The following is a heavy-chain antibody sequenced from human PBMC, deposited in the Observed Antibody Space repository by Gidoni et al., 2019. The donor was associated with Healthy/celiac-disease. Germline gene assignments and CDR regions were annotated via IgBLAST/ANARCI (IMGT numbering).Heavy chain of an antibody. D-gene: IGHD3-22*01. Sequence: QVQLVQSGAEVKKPGSSVKVSCKASGGTFSSYAISWVRQAPGQGLEWMGGIIPIFGTANYAQKFQGRVTITADESTSTAYMELSSLRSEDTAVYYCAREADYYDSSGYYRQHGYYGMDVWGQGTTVTVSS. CDR1: GGTFSSYA. J-gene: IGHJ6*02. CDR3: AREADYYDSSGYYRQHGYYGMDV. CDR2: IIPIFGTA. V-gene: IGHV1-69*01.